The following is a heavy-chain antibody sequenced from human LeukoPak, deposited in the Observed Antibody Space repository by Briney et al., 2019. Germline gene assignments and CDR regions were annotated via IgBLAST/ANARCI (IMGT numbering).Heavy chain of an antibody. J-gene: IGHJ4*02. CDR2: IYHSGST. CDR3: ARDNYYDSSGSFDY. D-gene: IGHD3-22*01. CDR1: GYSISSGYY. Sequence: SETPSLTCTVSGYSISSGYYWGWIRQPPGKGLGWIGSIYHSGSTYYNPSLKSRVTISVDTSKNQFSLKLSSVTAADTAVYYCARDNYYDSSGSFDYWGQGTLVTVSS. V-gene: IGHV4-38-2*02.